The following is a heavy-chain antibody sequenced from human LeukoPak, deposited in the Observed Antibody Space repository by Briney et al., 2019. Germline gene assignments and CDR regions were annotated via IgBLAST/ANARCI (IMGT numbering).Heavy chain of an antibody. D-gene: IGHD1-26*01. CDR1: GFTFGDYA. J-gene: IGHJ5*02. CDR2: IRSKAYGGTT. Sequence: SGGSLRLSCTASGFTFGDYAMSWFRQAPGKGLEWVGFIRSKAYGGTTEYAASVKGRFTISRDDSKSIAYLQMNSLKTEDTAVYYCTRDQYPRSIVGAIPWGQGTLVTVSS. V-gene: IGHV3-49*03. CDR3: TRDQYPRSIVGAIP.